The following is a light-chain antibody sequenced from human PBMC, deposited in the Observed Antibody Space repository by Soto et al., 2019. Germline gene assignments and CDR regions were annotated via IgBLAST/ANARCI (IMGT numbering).Light chain of an antibody. CDR2: EVS. V-gene: IGKV2D-29*01. Sequence: EIVMTQTPLSLSVTPGQPASISCKSSQSLLYSDGKTYLSWYLQKAGQPPQLLIYEVSNRLSGVPERFRGSGSGTDFTLKISRVEAEDVGVYYCMQTTLVPFTFGPGTKLELK. CDR3: MQTTLVPFT. CDR1: QSLLYSDGKTY. J-gene: IGKJ2*01.